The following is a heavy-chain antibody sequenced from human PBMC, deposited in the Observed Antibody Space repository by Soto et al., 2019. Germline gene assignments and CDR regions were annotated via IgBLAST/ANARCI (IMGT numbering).Heavy chain of an antibody. D-gene: IGHD3-22*01. CDR1: EDTFRNYA. V-gene: IGHV1-69*06. Sequence: QVELVQSGAEVKKPGSSVKVSCQASEDTFRNYAISWVRQAPGQGLEWMGGIIPIFGTANYAQKSQGRVTITADTSANKVYLELSSLRSEDTAVYYCASTKYDSSAYYYWYRGLWCRGTLVTVSS. CDR2: IIPIFGTA. CDR3: ASTKYDSSAYYYWYRGL. J-gene: IGHJ2*01.